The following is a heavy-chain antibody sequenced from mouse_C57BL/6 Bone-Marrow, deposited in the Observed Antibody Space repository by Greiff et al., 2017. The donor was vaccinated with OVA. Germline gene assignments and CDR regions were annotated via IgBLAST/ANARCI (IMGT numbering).Heavy chain of an antibody. J-gene: IGHJ2*01. CDR2: IYPGDGDT. CDR3: ARHEDGYYASYCDY. CDR1: GYAFSSSW. Sequence: QVQLKESGPELVKPGASVKISCKASGYAFSSSWMNWVKQRPGKGLEWIGRIYPGDGDTNYNGKFKGKATLTADKSSSTGYMQLSGLKSEDSAVYFCARHEDGYYASYCDYWGQGTTLTVSS. V-gene: IGHV1-82*01. D-gene: IGHD2-3*01.